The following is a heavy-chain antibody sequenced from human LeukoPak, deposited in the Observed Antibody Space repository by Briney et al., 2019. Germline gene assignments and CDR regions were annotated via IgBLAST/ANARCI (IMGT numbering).Heavy chain of an antibody. CDR3: ARDSIAAAGTVDY. CDR2: IKSDGSVI. V-gene: IGHV3-74*01. J-gene: IGHJ4*02. CDR1: GFTFSDYW. D-gene: IGHD6-13*01. Sequence: GGSLRLSCAASGFTFSDYWLHWVRQAPGKGLVWLLRIKSDGSVINYADSVEGRFTSSRDNAKNTVYLQMNSLRAEDTAVYYCARDSIAAAGTVDYWGQGTLVTVSS.